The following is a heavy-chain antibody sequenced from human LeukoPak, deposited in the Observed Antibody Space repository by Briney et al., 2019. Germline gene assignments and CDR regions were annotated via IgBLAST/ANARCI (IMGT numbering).Heavy chain of an antibody. Sequence: SETLSLTCSVSGYSISSGYYWGWIRQPPGKGLEWIGSIYHSGSTYYNPSLKSRVTISVDTSKNQFSLKLSSVTAADTAVYYCARELPPPSDADSSGYPFPGAFDIWGQGTMVTVSS. CDR1: GYSISSGYY. J-gene: IGHJ3*02. CDR3: ARELPPPSDADSSGYPFPGAFDI. CDR2: IYHSGST. V-gene: IGHV4-38-2*02. D-gene: IGHD3-22*01.